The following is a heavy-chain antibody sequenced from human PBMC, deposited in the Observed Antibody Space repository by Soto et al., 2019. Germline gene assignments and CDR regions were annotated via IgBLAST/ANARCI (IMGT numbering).Heavy chain of an antibody. CDR1: GFTFSSYS. D-gene: IGHD3-10*01. CDR2: ISSSSSTI. Sequence: PGGSLRLSCAASGFTFSSYSMNWVRQAPGKGLEWVSYISSSSSTIYYADSVKGRFTISRDNAKNSLYLQMNSLRDEDTAVYYCARPGIGSGSYFFDYWGQGTLVTVSS. CDR3: ARPGIGSGSYFFDY. V-gene: IGHV3-48*02. J-gene: IGHJ4*02.